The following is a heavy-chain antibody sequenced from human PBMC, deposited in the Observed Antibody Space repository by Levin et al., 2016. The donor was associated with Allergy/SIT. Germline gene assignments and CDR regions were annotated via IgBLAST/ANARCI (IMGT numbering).Heavy chain of an antibody. CDR3: ARAVFGQTTSMTIFGVVTNWFDP. D-gene: IGHD3-3*01. Sequence: WIRQPPGKGLEWIGYIYNSGSTKYNSSLKSRVTISVDPSKNQFSLKLSSVTAADTAVYYCARAVFGQTTSMTIFGVVTNWFDPWGQGTLVTVSS. CDR2: IYNSGST. J-gene: IGHJ5*02. V-gene: IGHV4-59*01.